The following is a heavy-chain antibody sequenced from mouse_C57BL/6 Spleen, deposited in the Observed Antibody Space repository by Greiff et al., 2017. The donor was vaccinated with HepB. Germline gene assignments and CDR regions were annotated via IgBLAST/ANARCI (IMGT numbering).Heavy chain of an antibody. CDR2: IDPNSGGT. Sequence: QVQLQQPGAELVKPGASVKLSCKASGYTFTSYWMHWVKQRPGRGLEWIGRIDPNSGGTKYNEKFKSKATLTVDKPASTAYIQLSSLTSEDSAVYYWARYIYGSSCWFAYWGQGTLVTVSA. V-gene: IGHV1-72*01. D-gene: IGHD1-1*01. J-gene: IGHJ3*01. CDR1: GYTFTSYW. CDR3: ARYIYGSSCWFAY.